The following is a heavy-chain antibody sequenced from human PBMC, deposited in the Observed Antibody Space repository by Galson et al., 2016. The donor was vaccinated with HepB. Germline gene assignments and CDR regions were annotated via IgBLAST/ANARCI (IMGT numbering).Heavy chain of an antibody. D-gene: IGHD2-8*01. CDR1: AFTLRSYA. CDR3: AKSNGAVWHYSFDH. J-gene: IGHJ4*01. V-gene: IGHV3-33*06. Sequence: SLRLSCAASAFTLRSYAMRWVRQAPGKGLEWVSAISAGGSNKYCGDSVMGRFTISRDNSKNTLYLQMNSLRAEDTAMYYWAKSNGAVWHYSFDHWGRGTMVTVSS. CDR2: ISAGGSNK.